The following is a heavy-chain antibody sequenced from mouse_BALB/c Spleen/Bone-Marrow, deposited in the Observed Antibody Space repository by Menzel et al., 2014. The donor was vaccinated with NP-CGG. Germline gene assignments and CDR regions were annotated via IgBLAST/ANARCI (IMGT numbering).Heavy chain of an antibody. J-gene: IGHJ1*01. Sequence: EVKLVESGGGLVQPGGSRKLSCAASGFTFSSFGMHWVRQAPEKGLEWVAYINSGSTAICYADTVKGRFTISRDNPKNTLFLQMTSLRSEDTAMYYCARGGNWDDFDVWGAGTTVTVSS. CDR3: ARGGNWDDFDV. D-gene: IGHD4-1*01. CDR2: INSGSTAI. V-gene: IGHV5-17*02. CDR1: GFTFSSFG.